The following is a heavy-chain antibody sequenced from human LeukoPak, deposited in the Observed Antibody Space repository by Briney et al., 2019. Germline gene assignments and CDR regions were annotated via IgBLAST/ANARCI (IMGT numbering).Heavy chain of an antibody. Sequence: MASETLSLTCTVSGGSISSSSYYWGWIRQPPGKGLGWIGSIYYSGSTYYNPSLKSQVTISVDTSKNQFSLKLSSVTAADTAVYYCAGSGYSYYYYYYMDVWGKGTTVTISS. V-gene: IGHV4-39*01. CDR2: IYYSGST. D-gene: IGHD3-10*01. J-gene: IGHJ6*03. CDR3: AGSGYSYYYYYYMDV. CDR1: GGSISSSSYY.